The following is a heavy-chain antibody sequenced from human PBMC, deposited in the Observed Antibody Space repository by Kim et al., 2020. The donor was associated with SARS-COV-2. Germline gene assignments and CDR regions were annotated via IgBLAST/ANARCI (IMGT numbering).Heavy chain of an antibody. D-gene: IGHD6-13*01. V-gene: IGHV3-53*04. Sequence: ADSVKGRFTISRHNSKNTLYLQMNSLRAEDTAVYYCARDRRSSWFNGMDVWGQGTTVTVSS. CDR3: ARDRRSSWFNGMDV. J-gene: IGHJ6*02.